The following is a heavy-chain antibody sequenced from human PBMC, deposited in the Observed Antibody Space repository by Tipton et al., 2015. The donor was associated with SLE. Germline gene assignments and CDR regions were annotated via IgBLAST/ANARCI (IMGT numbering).Heavy chain of an antibody. CDR2: ITGSGDRT. J-gene: IGHJ4*02. CDR3: ARSPVDYWNGYSA. V-gene: IGHV3-23*01. Sequence: GSLRLSCAASGFTFSNYAMSWVRQAPGKRLEWVSAITGSGDRTYYIDSVKGRFTISRDNSKNSLYLQMNGLRAEDTAVYYCARSPVDYWNGYSAWGQGTLVAVSS. CDR1: GFTFSNYA. D-gene: IGHD3-3*01.